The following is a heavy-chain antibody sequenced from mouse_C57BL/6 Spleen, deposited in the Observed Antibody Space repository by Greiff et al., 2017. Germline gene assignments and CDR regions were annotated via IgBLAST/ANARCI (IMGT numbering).Heavy chain of an antibody. CDR2: IDPSDSYT. CDR1: GYTFTSYW. J-gene: IGHJ4*01. CDR3: ARSATVDYMDY. Sequence: QVQLQQPGAELVMPGASVKLSCKASGYTFTSYWMHWVKQRPGQGLEWIGEIDPSDSYTNYNQKFMGKSTLTVDKSSSTAYLQLSSLTSEDSAVYYCARSATVDYMDYWGQGTSVTVSS. D-gene: IGHD1-1*01. V-gene: IGHV1-69*01.